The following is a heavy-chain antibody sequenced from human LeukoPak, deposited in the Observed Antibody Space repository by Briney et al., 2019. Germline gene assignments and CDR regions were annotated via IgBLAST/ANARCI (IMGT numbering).Heavy chain of an antibody. CDR3: AKAPSTSNWFDP. CDR2: IWYDGSNK. CDR1: GFTFSSYG. D-gene: IGHD5/OR15-5a*01. Sequence: GGSLRLSCAASGFTFSSYGMHWVRQAPGKGLGWVAVIWYDGSNKYYADSVKGRFTISRDNSKNTLYLQMNSLRAEDTAVYYCAKAPSTSNWFDPWGQGTLVTVSS. V-gene: IGHV3-33*06. J-gene: IGHJ5*02.